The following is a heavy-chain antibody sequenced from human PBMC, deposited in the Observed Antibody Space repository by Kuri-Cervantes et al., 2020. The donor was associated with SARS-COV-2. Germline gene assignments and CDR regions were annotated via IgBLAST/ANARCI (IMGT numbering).Heavy chain of an antibody. CDR1: GYTFTSYD. Sequence: ASVKVSCKASGYTFTSYDINWVRQATGQGLEWMGWMNPNSGNTGYAQKFQGRVTMTRNTSISTAYMELSSLRSEDTAVYYCARDRSDYYDSSGYYDFDYWGQGTLVTVSS. V-gene: IGHV1-8*01. J-gene: IGHJ4*02. D-gene: IGHD3-22*01. CDR2: MNPNSGNT. CDR3: ARDRSDYYDSSGYYDFDY.